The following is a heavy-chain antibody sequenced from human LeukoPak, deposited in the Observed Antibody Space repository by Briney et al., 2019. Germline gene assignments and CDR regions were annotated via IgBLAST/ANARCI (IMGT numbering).Heavy chain of an antibody. CDR1: GGSMSSYY. J-gene: IGHJ5*02. V-gene: IGHV4-59*08. CDR3: ARLRRWFDP. Sequence: SETLSLTCTVSGGSMSSYYWSWIRQSPGKGLEWIGYIYYSGITNYNPSLKSRVTISVDTSKNQFSLKVTFVTAADTAVYYCARLRRWFDPWGQGTLVTVSS. CDR2: IYYSGIT.